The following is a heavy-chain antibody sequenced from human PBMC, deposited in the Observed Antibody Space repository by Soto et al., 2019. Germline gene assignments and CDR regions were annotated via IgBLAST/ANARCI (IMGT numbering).Heavy chain of an antibody. V-gene: IGHV3-30*18. CDR3: AKDLAVATIKWFPDY. D-gene: IGHD5-12*01. J-gene: IGHJ4*02. CDR2: ISYDGSNK. Sequence: GGSLRLSCAASGFTFSSYGMHWVRQAPGKGLEWVAVISYDGSNKYYADSVKGRFTISRDNSKNTLYLQMNSLRAEDTAVYYCAKDLAVATIKWFPDYWGQGTLVTVSS. CDR1: GFTFSSYG.